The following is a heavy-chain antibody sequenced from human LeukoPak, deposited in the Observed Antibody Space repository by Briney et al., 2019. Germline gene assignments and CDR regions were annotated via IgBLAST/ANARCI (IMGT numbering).Heavy chain of an antibody. J-gene: IGHJ4*02. CDR1: GYTFTSYY. CDR3: GTWSVTTTDY. D-gene: IGHD4-17*01. V-gene: IGHV1-46*01. CDR2: INPSGGST. Sequence: ASVKVSCKASGYTFTSYYMHWVQQAPGQGLEWMGIINPSGGSTSYAQKFQGRVTMTRDTSTSTVYMELSSLRSEDTAVYYCGTWSVTTTDYWGQGTLVTVSS.